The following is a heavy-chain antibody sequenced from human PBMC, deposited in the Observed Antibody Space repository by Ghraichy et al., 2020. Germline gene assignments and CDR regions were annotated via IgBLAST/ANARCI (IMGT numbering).Heavy chain of an antibody. J-gene: IGHJ4*02. CDR3: GAHLGGTAPRF. V-gene: IGHV4-59*01. D-gene: IGHD1-26*01. CDR1: SGSLSSFY. Sequence: SETLSLTCTVSSGSLSSFYWSWIRQSTGRGLEWIGHVSHTGDTNYNPSLRGRVTISMDTSKKQFSLELSSVTVAETAIYYYGAHLGGTAPRFWGQGTQVTVSA. CDR2: VSHTGDT.